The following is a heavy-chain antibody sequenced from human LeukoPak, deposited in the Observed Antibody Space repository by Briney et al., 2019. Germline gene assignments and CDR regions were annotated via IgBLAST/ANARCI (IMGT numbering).Heavy chain of an antibody. V-gene: IGHV1-69*05. Sequence: GASVKVSCKASGGTFSSYAISWVRQAPGQGLEWMGGIIPIFGTANYAQKFQGRVTITRNTSISTAYMELSSLRSEDTAVYYCARGVRSGFLEWLLEDWFDPWGQGTLVTVSS. CDR2: IIPIFGTA. CDR1: GGTFSSYA. J-gene: IGHJ5*02. CDR3: ARGVRSGFLEWLLEDWFDP. D-gene: IGHD3-3*01.